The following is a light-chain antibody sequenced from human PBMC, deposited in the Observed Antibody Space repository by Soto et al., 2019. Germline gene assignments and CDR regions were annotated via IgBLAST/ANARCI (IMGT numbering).Light chain of an antibody. V-gene: IGKV3-11*01. CDR1: QSVSSY. CDR2: DAS. J-gene: IGKJ4*01. CDR3: QQHSSPLT. Sequence: EIVLTQSPVTLSLSPGEKATLSCRASQSVSSYLAWYQQRPGQAPRLLIYDASTRATGIAARFSGSGSGTDFTRTISRLEPYDFAVYYCQQHSSPLTFGGGNKVELK.